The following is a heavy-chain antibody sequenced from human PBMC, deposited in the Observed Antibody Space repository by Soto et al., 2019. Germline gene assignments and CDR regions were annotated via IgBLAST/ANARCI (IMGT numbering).Heavy chain of an antibody. CDR3: ARDRTDSGYYTNWLDP. D-gene: IGHD3-22*01. CDR1: GGTFGSDA. J-gene: IGHJ5*02. V-gene: IGHV1-69*06. CDR2: IIPIFGTT. Sequence: QVHLMQSGAEVKKPGSSVKVSSKASGGTFGSDAITWVRQALGQGLEWVGRIIPIFGTTNYAQNLQGRVTISADKSTLTSYMELHSLTSDDTALYYCARDRTDSGYYTNWLDPWGQGTQVTVSS.